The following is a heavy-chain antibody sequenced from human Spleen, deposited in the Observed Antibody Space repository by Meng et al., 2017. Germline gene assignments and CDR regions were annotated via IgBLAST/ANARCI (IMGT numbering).Heavy chain of an antibody. J-gene: IGHJ5*02. Sequence: VQLVQSGPEVKKPGASVKVSCKASGYTFTAYFMHWVRQAPGQGLEWMGRINPNSGDTNYAQKFQGRVTMTRDTSISTAYMELSRLRSDDTAVYYCATYTSKTWFDPWGQGTLVTVSS. CDR1: GYTFTAYF. CDR2: INPNSGDT. CDR3: ATYTSKTWFDP. V-gene: IGHV1-2*06.